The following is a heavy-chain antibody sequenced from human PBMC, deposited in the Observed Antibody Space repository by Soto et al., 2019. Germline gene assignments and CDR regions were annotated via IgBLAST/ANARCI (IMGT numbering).Heavy chain of an antibody. CDR2: INAYNGHT. D-gene: IGHD3-10*01. CDR1: GYTFTSYG. Sequence: ASVKVSCKASGYTFTSYGISWVRQAPGQGLEWMGWINAYNGHTNYAQKLQGRVTMTTDTSTSTAYMELRSLRSDDTAVYYCARDSSSGTEYYYYYMDVWAKGTTVTVSS. V-gene: IGHV1-18*01. J-gene: IGHJ6*03. CDR3: ARDSSSGTEYYYYYMDV.